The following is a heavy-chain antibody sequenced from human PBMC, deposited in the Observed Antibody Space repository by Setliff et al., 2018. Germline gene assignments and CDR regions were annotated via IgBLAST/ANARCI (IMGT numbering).Heavy chain of an antibody. CDR1: GGTFSSYG. D-gene: IGHD3-3*01. CDR2: TIPIFGST. CDR3: ATRTPVTFSGVVTTV. J-gene: IGHJ4*02. V-gene: IGHV1-69*05. Sequence: GASVKVSCKASGGTFSSYGISWVRQAPGQGLEWMGGTIPIFGSTNYAQKFQDRVTIITDESTSTAYMELRSLRTEDTAVYYCATRTPVTFSGVVTTVWGQGSLVTVSS.